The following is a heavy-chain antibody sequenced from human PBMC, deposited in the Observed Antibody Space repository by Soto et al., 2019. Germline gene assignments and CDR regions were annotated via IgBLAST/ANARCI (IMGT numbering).Heavy chain of an antibody. CDR3: ARDGADYDILTGYYDYYYHGMDV. CDR1: GFTLRNYA. J-gene: IGHJ6*02. D-gene: IGHD3-9*01. CDR2: VSGSGDST. V-gene: IGHV3-23*01. Sequence: GGSLRLSCAASGFTLRNYAMSWVRQAPGRGLEWVSVVSGSGDSTYYAASVKGRFIISRDNSKNTLYLQMNSLRAEDTAVYFCARDGADYDILTGYYDYYYHGMDVWGQGTTVTVSS.